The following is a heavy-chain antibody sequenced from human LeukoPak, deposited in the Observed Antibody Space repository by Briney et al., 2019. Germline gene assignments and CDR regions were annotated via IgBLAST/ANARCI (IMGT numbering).Heavy chain of an antibody. CDR1: GYSFSNYW. J-gene: IGHJ6*02. D-gene: IGHD1-26*01. Sequence: GESLKISCKGSGYSFSNYWIAWVRQMPRKGLEWMGIIYPGDSDTRYSPPFEGQVTISADKSLSTAYLQWRSLKASDSAIYYCARRPGATRNYNGMDVWGQGTTVTVSS. V-gene: IGHV5-51*01. CDR2: IYPGDSDT. CDR3: ARRPGATRNYNGMDV.